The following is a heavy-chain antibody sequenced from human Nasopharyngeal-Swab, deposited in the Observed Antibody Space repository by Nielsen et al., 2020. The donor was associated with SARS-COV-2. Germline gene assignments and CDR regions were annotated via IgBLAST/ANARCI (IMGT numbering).Heavy chain of an antibody. D-gene: IGHD3-22*01. J-gene: IGHJ6*03. CDR3: ARDYYGSSGYPNRGYMDV. V-gene: IGHV4-31*02. Sequence: WIRQPPGKGLEWIGYIYYSGSTYYNPSLKSRVTISVDTSKNQFSLKLSSVTAADTAVYYCARDYYGSSGYPNRGYMDVWGKGTTVTVSS. CDR2: IYYSGST.